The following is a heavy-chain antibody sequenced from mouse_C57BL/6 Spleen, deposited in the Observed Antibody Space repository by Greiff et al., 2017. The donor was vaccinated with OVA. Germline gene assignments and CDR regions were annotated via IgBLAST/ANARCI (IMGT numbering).Heavy chain of an antibody. CDR1: GYTFTSYW. J-gene: IGHJ4*01. Sequence: VQLQQPGAELVMPGASVKLSCKASGYTFTSYWMHRVKQRPGQGLEWIGEIDPSDSYTNYNQKFKGKSTLTVDTSSSPAYMQLTSLTSEDSAVYYCARFPYGKGAMDYWGQGTSVTVSS. D-gene: IGHD2-1*01. V-gene: IGHV1-69*01. CDR2: IDPSDSYT. CDR3: ARFPYGKGAMDY.